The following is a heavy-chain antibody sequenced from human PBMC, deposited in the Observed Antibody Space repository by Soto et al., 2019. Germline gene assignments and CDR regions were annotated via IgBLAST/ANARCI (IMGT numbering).Heavy chain of an antibody. CDR1: GYTFTAYH. Sequence: QVRLVQSGAEVKEPGDSVRVSCEASGYTFTAYHIHWVRQAPGQGLEWMGWINPKFGDTGYAQDFQGRVSMTSDMSISTVYMEWSRLTSDDTAIYYCARNMDYYYGRGSGNGHGVWGQGTTVTVFS. V-gene: IGHV1-2*02. CDR3: ARNMDYYYGRGSGNGHGV. J-gene: IGHJ6*02. CDR2: INPKFGDT. D-gene: IGHD3-10*02.